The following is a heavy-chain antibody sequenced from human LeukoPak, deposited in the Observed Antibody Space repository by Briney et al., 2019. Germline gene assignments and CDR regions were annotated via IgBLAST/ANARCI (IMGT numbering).Heavy chain of an antibody. J-gene: IGHJ4*02. CDR1: GGTFSSYA. D-gene: IGHD3-10*01. CDR2: INTNTGNP. Sequence: ASVKVSCKASGGTFSSYAISWVRQAPGQGLEWMGWINTNTGNPTYAQGFTGRFVFSLDTSVSTAYLQISSLKAEDTAVYYCARERTFYGSGIFDYWGQGTLVTVSS. CDR3: ARERTFYGSGIFDY. V-gene: IGHV7-4-1*02.